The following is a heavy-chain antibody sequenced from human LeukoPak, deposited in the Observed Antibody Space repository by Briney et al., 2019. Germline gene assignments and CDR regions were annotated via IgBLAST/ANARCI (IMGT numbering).Heavy chain of an antibody. CDR3: ARGGAPPDAFDI. J-gene: IGHJ3*02. V-gene: IGHV4-59*11. CDR1: GASITGHY. CDR2: MYYTGTI. D-gene: IGHD3-16*01. Sequence: PSETLSLTCTVSGASITGHYWSWIRQPPGKGLEWVGYMYYTGTINYSPSLKSRLTTSIDTSKNQFSLKLSSVTAADTAVYYCARGGAPPDAFDIWDQGTMVTVSS.